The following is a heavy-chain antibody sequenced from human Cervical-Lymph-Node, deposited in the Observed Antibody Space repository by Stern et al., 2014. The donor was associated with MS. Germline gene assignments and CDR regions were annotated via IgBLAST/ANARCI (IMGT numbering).Heavy chain of an antibody. CDR3: AKDREDYYDSRGHFDS. CDR2: SSWDGGLT. J-gene: IGHJ4*02. CDR1: GFTFDDYT. Sequence: EVQLVESGGVVVQPGGSLRLSCTASGFTFDDYTMHWVRQAPGKGLEWVSLSSWDGGLTYYADSVKGRFTISRDNKKNSLYLQMNNLRTEDTALYFCAKDREDYYDSRGHFDSWGQGTPVTVSS. V-gene: IGHV3-43*01. D-gene: IGHD3-22*01.